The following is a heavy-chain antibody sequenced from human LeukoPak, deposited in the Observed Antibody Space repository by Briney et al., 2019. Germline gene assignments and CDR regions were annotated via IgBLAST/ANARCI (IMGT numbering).Heavy chain of an antibody. D-gene: IGHD5-18*01. CDR1: GYSFTNYR. CDR2: FDASDSYT. J-gene: IGHJ5*02. Sequence: GESLKTSCKGSGYSFTNYRISWVRHMPGRGLEWMGWFDASDSYTNYSPSFQGHVTISADKSSSTAYLQWSSLKASDTAIYYCARHVLYSYGPQWWFDPWGQGTLVTVSS. V-gene: IGHV5-10-1*01. CDR3: ARHVLYSYGPQWWFDP.